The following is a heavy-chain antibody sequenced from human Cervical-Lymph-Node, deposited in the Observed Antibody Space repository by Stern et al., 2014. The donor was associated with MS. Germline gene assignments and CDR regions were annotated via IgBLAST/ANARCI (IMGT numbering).Heavy chain of an antibody. CDR3: ATQVWFDY. D-gene: IGHD3-16*01. CDR2: ISNDGNKK. Sequence: VQLVESGGDVVQPGRSLRLSSTASGFNFSNYAIHWVRQAQGKRLEWVAVISNDGNKKYYAESVRGRFTISRDNSKNSLYLHMNSLRPEDTAVYYCATQVWFDYWGQGTLVTVSS. V-gene: IGHV3-30*04. CDR1: GFNFSNYA. J-gene: IGHJ4*02.